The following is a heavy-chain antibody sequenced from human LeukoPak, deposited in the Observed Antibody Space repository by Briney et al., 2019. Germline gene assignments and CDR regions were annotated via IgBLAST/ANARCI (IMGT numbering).Heavy chain of an antibody. CDR1: GGTFSSYA. CDR2: IIPIFGTA. CDR3: ARDGRSYGDSRLYYYYYMDV. D-gene: IGHD4-17*01. Sequence: SVKVSCKASGGTFSSYAISWVRQAPGQGLEWMGGIIPIFGTANYAQKFQGRVTITADESTSTAYMELSSLRSEDTAVYYCARDGRSYGDSRLYYYYYMDVWGKGTTVTVSS. V-gene: IGHV1-69*01. J-gene: IGHJ6*03.